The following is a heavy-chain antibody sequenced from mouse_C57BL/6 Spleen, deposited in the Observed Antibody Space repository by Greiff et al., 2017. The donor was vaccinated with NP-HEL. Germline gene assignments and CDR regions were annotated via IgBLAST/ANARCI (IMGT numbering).Heavy chain of an antibody. CDR1: GYSITSGYY. CDR2: ISYDGSN. CDR3: ARSLLRLYAMDY. Sequence: DVQLQESGPGLVKPSQSLSLTCSVTGYSITSGYYWNWIRQFPGNKLEWMGYISYDGSNNYNPSLKNRISITRDTSKNQFFLKLNSVTTEDTATYYCARSLLRLYAMDYWGQGTSVTVSS. J-gene: IGHJ4*01. V-gene: IGHV3-6*01. D-gene: IGHD1-2*01.